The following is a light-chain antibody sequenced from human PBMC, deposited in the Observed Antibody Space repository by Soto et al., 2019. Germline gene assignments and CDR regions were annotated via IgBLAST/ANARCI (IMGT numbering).Light chain of an antibody. V-gene: IGKV1-9*01. CDR1: QGISSY. CDR3: QQLNTFPVT. J-gene: IGKJ5*01. Sequence: DIQLTQSPSFLSASVGDRVTITCRASQGISSYLAWCQQTPGKAPKLLIYASSTLHSGVPSRFSGSGSGTEFTLTISSLQPEEFATYYCQQLNTFPVTFGQGTRLDI. CDR2: ASS.